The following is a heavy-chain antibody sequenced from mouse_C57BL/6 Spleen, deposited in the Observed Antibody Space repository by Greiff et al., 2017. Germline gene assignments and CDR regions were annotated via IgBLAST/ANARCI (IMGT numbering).Heavy chain of an antibody. V-gene: IGHV1-15*01. D-gene: IGHD1-1*01. J-gene: IGHJ4*01. CDR3: TRKRPLITTVVAPYYYAMDY. CDR1: GYTFTDYE. CDR2: IDPETGGT. Sequence: QVHVKQSGAELVRPGASVTLSCKASGYTFTDYEMHWVKQTPVHGLEWIGAIDPETGGTAYNQKFKGKAILTADKSSSTAYMELRSLTSEDSAVYYCTRKRPLITTVVAPYYYAMDYWGQGTSVTVSS.